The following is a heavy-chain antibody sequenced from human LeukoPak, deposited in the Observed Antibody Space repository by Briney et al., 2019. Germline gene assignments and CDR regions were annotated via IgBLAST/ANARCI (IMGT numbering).Heavy chain of an antibody. CDR3: TRPVTSGWPLGMDV. V-gene: IGHV3-73*01. J-gene: IGHJ6*02. CDR2: IRSKANSYAT. CDR1: GFTFSGSA. Sequence: PGGSLRLSCAASGFTFSGSAMHWVRQASGKGLEWVGRIRSKANSYATAYAASVKGRFTISRDDSKNTAYLQMNRLKTEDTAVYYCTRPVTSGWPLGMDVWGQGTTVTVSS. D-gene: IGHD6-19*01.